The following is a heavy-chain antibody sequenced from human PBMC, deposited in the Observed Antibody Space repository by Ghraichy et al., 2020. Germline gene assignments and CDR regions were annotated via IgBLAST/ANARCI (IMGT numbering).Heavy chain of an antibody. V-gene: IGHV4-61*01. CDR3: ARLMMKSPSRPFDY. J-gene: IGHJ4*02. CDR1: GGSISSGSYY. D-gene: IGHD2-8*01. CDR2: IYYTGST. Sequence: ESLNISCTVSGGSISSGSYYWNWIRQPPGKGLEWIGFIYYTGSTTYNPSLKSRVTVSLDTSKNQFSLRLTSVTAADTAVYFCARLMMKSPSRPFDYWGQGTLVTVSS.